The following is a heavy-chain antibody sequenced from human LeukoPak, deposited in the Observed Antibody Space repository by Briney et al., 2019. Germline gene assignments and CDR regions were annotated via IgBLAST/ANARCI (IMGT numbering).Heavy chain of an antibody. D-gene: IGHD1-26*01. CDR2: TAGSGISK. Sequence: GGSLRLSCVASGFTFYNYAMSWVRQAPGRGLEWASSTAGSGISKDYADSVKGRFTISRDNSKNTLYLQMNSLRAEDTAVYYCAKGGGSYYGAPGYWGQGTLVTVSS. J-gene: IGHJ4*02. CDR1: GFTFYNYA. CDR3: AKGGGSYYGAPGY. V-gene: IGHV3-23*01.